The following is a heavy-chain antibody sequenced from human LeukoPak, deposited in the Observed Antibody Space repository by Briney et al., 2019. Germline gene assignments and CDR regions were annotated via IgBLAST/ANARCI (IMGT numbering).Heavy chain of an antibody. D-gene: IGHD3-22*01. V-gene: IGHV1-69*05. CDR3: ARGWLLNDYYYYYMDV. J-gene: IGHJ6*03. CDR1: GGTFSSYA. CDR2: IIPIFGTA. Sequence: SVKVSCKASGGTFSSYAISWVRQAPGQGLEWMGGIIPIFGTANYAQRFQGRVTITTDESTSTAYKELSSLRSEDTAVYYCARGWLLNDYYYYYMDVWGKGTTVTVSS.